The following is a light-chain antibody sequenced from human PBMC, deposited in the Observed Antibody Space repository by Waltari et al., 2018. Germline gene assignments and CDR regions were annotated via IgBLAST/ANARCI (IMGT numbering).Light chain of an antibody. CDR3: QQRSNWPSGT. Sequence: EIVLTQSPATLSLSPGERATLSCRASQSVSSYLAWYQQKPGQAPRLLIYESSNRATGIPASLSGSGSGTDFTLTISSLEPEDFAVYYCQQRSNWPSGTFGPGTKVDIK. J-gene: IGKJ3*01. CDR1: QSVSSY. V-gene: IGKV3-11*01. CDR2: ESS.